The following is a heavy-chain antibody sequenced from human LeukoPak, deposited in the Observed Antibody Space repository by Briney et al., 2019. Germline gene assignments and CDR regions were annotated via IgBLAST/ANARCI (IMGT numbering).Heavy chain of an antibody. CDR2: INHSGST. CDR3: ARDQHYYGSGSYWPYYYYGMDV. Sequence: SETLSLTCAVYGGSFSGYYWSWIRQPPGKGLEWIGEINHSGSTNYNPSLKSRVTISVDTSKNQFSLKLSSVTAADTAVYYCARDQHYYGSGSYWPYYYYGMDVWGQGTTVTVSS. CDR1: GGSFSGYY. V-gene: IGHV4-34*01. D-gene: IGHD3-10*01. J-gene: IGHJ6*02.